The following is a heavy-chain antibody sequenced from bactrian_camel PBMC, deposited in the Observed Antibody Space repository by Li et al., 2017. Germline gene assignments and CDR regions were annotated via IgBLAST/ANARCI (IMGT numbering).Heavy chain of an antibody. CDR3: CAGVGWLWQVRCRAFDFGY. Sequence: VQLVESGGGSLQAGGSLTLSCTYSGFTSDPSDMGWYRQLPGNECEWVAVISADGFANYTDSVKGRFTVSQDKAKNTMYLQMNGLKPEDTAVYYCCAGVGWLWQVRCRAFDFGYWGQGTQVTVS. CDR2: ISADGFA. J-gene: IGHJ6*01. V-gene: IGHV3S55*01. D-gene: IGHD6*01. CDR1: GFTSDPSD.